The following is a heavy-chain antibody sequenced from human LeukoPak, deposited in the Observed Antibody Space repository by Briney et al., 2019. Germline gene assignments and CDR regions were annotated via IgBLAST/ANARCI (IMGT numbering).Heavy chain of an antibody. CDR3: ASRGYSYGRIYFDY. CDR1: GFTFSSYG. D-gene: IGHD5-18*01. V-gene: IGHV3-33*01. Sequence: GGSLRLSCAASGFTFSSYGMHWVRQAPGKGLEWLAVIWYDGSNKYYADSVKGRFTISRDNSKNTLYLQMNSLRAEDTAVYYCASRGYSYGRIYFDYWGQGTLVTVSS. J-gene: IGHJ4*02. CDR2: IWYDGSNK.